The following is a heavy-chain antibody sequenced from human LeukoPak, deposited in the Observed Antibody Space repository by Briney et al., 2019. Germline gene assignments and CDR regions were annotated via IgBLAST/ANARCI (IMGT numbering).Heavy chain of an antibody. CDR3: ARYSSSWWFDY. CDR2: IYSGGST. Sequence: PGGSLRLSCAASGFTVSSNYMSWVRQAPGKGLEWVSVIYSGGSTYYADSVKGRFTISRDNSKNTLYLQMNSLRAEDTAVHYCARYSSSWWFDYWGQGTLVTVSS. CDR1: GFTVSSNY. J-gene: IGHJ4*02. V-gene: IGHV3-66*01. D-gene: IGHD6-13*01.